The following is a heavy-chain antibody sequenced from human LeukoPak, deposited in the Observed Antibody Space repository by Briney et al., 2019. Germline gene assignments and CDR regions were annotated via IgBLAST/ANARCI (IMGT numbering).Heavy chain of an antibody. J-gene: IGHJ4*02. CDR2: ISRSGSTK. D-gene: IGHD2-15*01. V-gene: IGHV3-11*04. CDR1: GFTFSDYN. Sequence: PGGSLRLSCAASGFTFSDYNMRWIRQAPGKGLEWVSSISRSGSTKYYADSVKGRFSITRDNAKNSLYLQMNSLRAEDTAVYYCARDFGSGYVDYWGQGTLVTVSS. CDR3: ARDFGSGYVDY.